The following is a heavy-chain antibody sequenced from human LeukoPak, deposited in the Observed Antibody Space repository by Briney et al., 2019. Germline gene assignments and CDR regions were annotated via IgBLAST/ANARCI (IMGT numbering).Heavy chain of an antibody. D-gene: IGHD2-15*01. J-gene: IGHJ4*02. CDR3: ARRPEDCSGNSCYTAPDY. CDR1: GFTFSGYG. Sequence: GGSLRLSCAASGFTFSGYGMHWVRQAAGKGLEWVAFIRYDGSNKYYADSVKVRFTISRDNSKNTLYLKMNSLRPEDTAVYYCARRPEDCSGNSCYTAPDYWGQGTLVTVSS. CDR2: IRYDGSNK. V-gene: IGHV3-30*02.